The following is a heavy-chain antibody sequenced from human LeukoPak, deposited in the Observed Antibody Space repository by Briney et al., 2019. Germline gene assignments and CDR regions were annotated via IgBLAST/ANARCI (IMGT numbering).Heavy chain of an antibody. D-gene: IGHD6-13*01. CDR3: PRGIIEAAGIFDY. V-gene: IGHV4-59*01. CDR1: GGSISSYW. CDR2: IYYSGTT. Sequence: PSETLSLTCTVSGGSISSYWWSWIRQPPGMGLDWIGYIYYSGTTNYNPSLKSRVTISVDTSKNQFSLKLSSVTAADTAVYYCPRGIIEAAGIFDYCGQGTLVTVSS. J-gene: IGHJ4*02.